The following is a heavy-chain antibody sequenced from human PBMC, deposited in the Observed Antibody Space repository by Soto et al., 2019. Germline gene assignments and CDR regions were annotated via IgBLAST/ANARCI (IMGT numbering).Heavy chain of an antibody. Sequence: SDTLALTCAVSGDSISSGAGWSWVRQSPGKGLQWIGEIYHSGNTRNNPSLKSRVTMSVDKSNNQFSLNLMSVTAADTATYYCARDSRTGCSSTDCYMSWGRGILVTVSS. J-gene: IGHJ5*02. CDR3: ARDSRTGCSSTDCYMS. CDR1: GDSISSGAG. V-gene: IGHV4-4*02. D-gene: IGHD2-2*01. CDR2: IYHSGNT.